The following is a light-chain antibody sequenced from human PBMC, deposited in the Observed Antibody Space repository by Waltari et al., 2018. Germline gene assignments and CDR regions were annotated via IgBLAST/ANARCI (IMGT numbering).Light chain of an antibody. CDR3: SSYTSSSTWV. Sequence: QSALTQPPSVSGPPGQSVTISCTGTSSDVGSYNRVSWYQQPPDTAPKLIIYEVSARPSGVPDRFSGSKSANTAFLTISGLQAEDEADYFCSSYTSSSTWVFGTGTKVTVL. CDR1: SSDVGSYNR. J-gene: IGLJ1*01. V-gene: IGLV2-18*02. CDR2: EVS.